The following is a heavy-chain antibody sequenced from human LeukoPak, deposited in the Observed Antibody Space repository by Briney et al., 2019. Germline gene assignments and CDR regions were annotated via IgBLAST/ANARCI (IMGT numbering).Heavy chain of an antibody. CDR1: GFTFSSYW. Sequence: GGSLRLSCAASGFTFSSYWMSWVRQAPGKGLEWVANIKQGGSEKYYVDSVKGRFTISRDNAKNSLYLQMNSLRAEDTAVYYCARVDIVVVVDAFDIWGQGTMVTVSS. J-gene: IGHJ3*02. V-gene: IGHV3-7*01. CDR3: ARVDIVVVVDAFDI. CDR2: IKQGGSEK. D-gene: IGHD2-15*01.